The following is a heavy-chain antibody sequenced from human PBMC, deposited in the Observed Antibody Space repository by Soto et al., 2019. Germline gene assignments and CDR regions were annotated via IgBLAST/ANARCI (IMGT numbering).Heavy chain of an antibody. D-gene: IGHD6-19*01. V-gene: IGHV1-2*02. Sequence: VASVKVSCKASGYTFSDYYMHWVRQAPGQGLEWMGWINANSGGTTYAQKFQGRVTMTRDTSISTAYMELSRLSSDDTAIYYWARLQIEVAGTNWGQGTLVTVSS. CDR1: GYTFSDYY. CDR2: INANSGGT. CDR3: ARLQIEVAGTN. J-gene: IGHJ4*02.